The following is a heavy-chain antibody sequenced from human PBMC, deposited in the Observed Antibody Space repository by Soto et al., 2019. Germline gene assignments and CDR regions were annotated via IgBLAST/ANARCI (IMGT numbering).Heavy chain of an antibody. CDR1: GFTFSSYW. CDR3: ARDGGYRWLQYLYSHSQYYFDY. J-gene: IGHJ4*02. Sequence: GGSLRLSCAASGFTFSSYWMSWVRQAPGKGLEWVANIKQDGSEKYYVDSVKGRFTISRDNAKNSLYLQMNSLRAEDTAVYYCARDGGYRWLQYLYSHSQYYFDYWGQGTLVTVSS. D-gene: IGHD3-16*02. CDR2: IKQDGSEK. V-gene: IGHV3-7*05.